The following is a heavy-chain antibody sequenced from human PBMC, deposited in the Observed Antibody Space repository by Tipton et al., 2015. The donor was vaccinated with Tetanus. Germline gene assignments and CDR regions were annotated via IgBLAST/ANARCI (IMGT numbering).Heavy chain of an antibody. CDR2: ISGSGGTT. CDR3: AKRFSKGRVYPSKKNGPFDP. Sequence: SLRLSCAGSGFIFSSYAMSWVRQAPGKGLEWVSAISGSGGTTYYADSVKGRFTISRDNSENTLFLQMNSLRAEDTALYYCAKRFSKGRVYPSKKNGPFDPGGKGPLVPVST. V-gene: IGHV3-23*01. J-gene: IGHJ5*02. D-gene: IGHD2-8*01. CDR1: GFIFSSYA.